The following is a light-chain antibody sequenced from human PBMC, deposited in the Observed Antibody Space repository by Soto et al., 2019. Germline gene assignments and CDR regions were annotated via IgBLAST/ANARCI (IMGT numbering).Light chain of an antibody. J-gene: IGKJ4*01. Sequence: DIQMTQYPYSVSASVGDRVTITCRASQGIRSWLAWYQQKPGKAPKLLIYAASSLQSGVPSRFSGSGSGTDFTLTISSLQAEDFATYFCQQADSFPLPFGGGTKVDIK. CDR1: QGIRSW. CDR2: AAS. V-gene: IGKV1D-12*01. CDR3: QQADSFPLP.